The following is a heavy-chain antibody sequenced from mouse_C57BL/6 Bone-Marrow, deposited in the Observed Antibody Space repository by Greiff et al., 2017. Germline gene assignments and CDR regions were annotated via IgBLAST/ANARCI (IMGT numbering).Heavy chain of an antibody. J-gene: IGHJ4*01. CDR2: LDPSDSST. CDR1: GYTFTSYW. CDR3: ARDGLSY. D-gene: IGHD1-1*02. V-gene: IGHV1-69*01. Sequence: QVQLQQPGAELVMPGASVKLSCKASGYTFTSYWMHWVKQRPGQGLAWIGELDPSDSSTNYNQKFQGKSTLTVDKSSSTAYMQLSSLSSEDSAVYYCARDGLSYWGQGTSVTVS.